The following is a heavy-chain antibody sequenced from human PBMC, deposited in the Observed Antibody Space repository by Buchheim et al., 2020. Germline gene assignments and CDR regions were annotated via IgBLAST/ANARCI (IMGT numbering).Heavy chain of an antibody. CDR1: GGSFSGYY. J-gene: IGHJ4*02. CDR2: INHSGST. CDR3: ARASYYYDSKGHFDY. D-gene: IGHD3-22*01. V-gene: IGHV4-34*01. Sequence: QVQLQQWGAGLLKPSETLSLTCAVYGGSFSGYYWSWIRRPPGKGLEWIGEINHSGSTNYNPSLKSRVTISVDTSKNQFSLKLSSVTAADTAVYYCARASYYYDSKGHFDYWGQGTL.